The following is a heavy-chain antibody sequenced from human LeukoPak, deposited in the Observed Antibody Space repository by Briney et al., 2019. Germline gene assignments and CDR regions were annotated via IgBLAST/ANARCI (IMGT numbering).Heavy chain of an antibody. CDR2: IRYDGSSK. V-gene: IGHV3-30*02. J-gene: IGHJ3*02. CDR3: AKGGTSDAFDI. Sequence: GGSLRLSCAASGFTFSSYGMHWVRQAPGKGLEWVAFIRYDGSSKYYADSLKGRFTISRDNSKNTLYLQMNSLRAEDTAVYYCAKGGTSDAFDIWGQGTMVTVS. CDR1: GFTFSSYG.